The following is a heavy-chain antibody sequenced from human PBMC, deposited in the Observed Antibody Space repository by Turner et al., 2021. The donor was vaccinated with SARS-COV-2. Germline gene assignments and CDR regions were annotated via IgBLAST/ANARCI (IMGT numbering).Heavy chain of an antibody. D-gene: IGHD6-13*01. J-gene: IGHJ4*02. CDR3: ARGRAAAAGHFDY. V-gene: IGHV4-34*01. Sequence: QVQLQQWGAGRLKPSETLSLTCAVYGGSFSGYYWSCIRQPPGKGLEWIGEINHSGSTNYNPSLKSRVTISVDTSKNQFSLKLSSVTAADTAVYYCARGRAAAAGHFDYWGQGTLVTVSS. CDR2: INHSGST. CDR1: GGSFSGYY.